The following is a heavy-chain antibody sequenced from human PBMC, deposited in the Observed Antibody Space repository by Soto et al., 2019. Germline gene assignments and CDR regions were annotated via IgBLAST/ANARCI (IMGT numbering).Heavy chain of an antibody. CDR2: ISAYSGNT. D-gene: IGHD4-17*01. Sequence: GASVKVSCKASGYTFTYYEITWGRQAPGQGLEWMGWISAYSGNTNYAQKLQGRLTMTTDTTTNTAYMERRSLRSDDTAVYYCARVVKAGDYGDYGRYYFDYWGHGTLVTVSS. CDR3: ARVVKAGDYGDYGRYYFDY. CDR1: GYTFTYYE. J-gene: IGHJ4*01. V-gene: IGHV1-18*04.